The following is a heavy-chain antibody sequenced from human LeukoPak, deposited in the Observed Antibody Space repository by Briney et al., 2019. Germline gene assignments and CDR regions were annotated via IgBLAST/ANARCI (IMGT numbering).Heavy chain of an antibody. Sequence: PGGSLRLSCAASGFTLSSYWMSWVRQARGKAVEWVAYIKTDGSEKYYVSSVKGRFTISRDNAKNSLYLQMTSLRAEDTAVYYCARQATADYYYYYMDVWGKGTTVTVSS. CDR3: ARQATADYYYYYMDV. CDR2: IKTDGSEK. CDR1: GFTLSSYW. D-gene: IGHD5-12*01. V-gene: IGHV3-7*01. J-gene: IGHJ6*03.